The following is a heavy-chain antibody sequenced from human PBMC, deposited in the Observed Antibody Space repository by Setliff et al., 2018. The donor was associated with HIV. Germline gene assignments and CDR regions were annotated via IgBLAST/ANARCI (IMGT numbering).Heavy chain of an antibody. CDR3: ANRFRTSNNWYYFDY. Sequence: GGSLRLSCAASGFTFNPYAMSWVRQAPGEGLEWVSSMGGSSGDTYYADSVKGRFTISRDNTKNTLSLQMNSLGAEDTAIYYCANRFRTSNNWYYFDYWGPGTLVTVSS. V-gene: IGHV3-23*01. J-gene: IGHJ4*02. D-gene: IGHD6-13*01. CDR1: GFTFNPYA. CDR2: MGGSSGDT.